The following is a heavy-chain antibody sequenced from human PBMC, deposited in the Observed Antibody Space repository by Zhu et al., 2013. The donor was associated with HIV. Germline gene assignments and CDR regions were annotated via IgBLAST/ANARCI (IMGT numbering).Heavy chain of an antibody. V-gene: IGHV1-2*02. CDR3: ARDPSTRYYTDV. CDR2: INPKNGGT. Sequence: QSGAQLTRPGTSVKMSCKASGFTFTSYYVHWVRQAPGKGIEWMGWINPKNGGTKMAQTFQGRVIMTRDTSVNTVYMELRSLTSDDTAVYYCARDPSTRYYTDVWGKGTTVIVSS. J-gene: IGHJ6*03. CDR1: GFTFTSYY. D-gene: IGHD4-17*01.